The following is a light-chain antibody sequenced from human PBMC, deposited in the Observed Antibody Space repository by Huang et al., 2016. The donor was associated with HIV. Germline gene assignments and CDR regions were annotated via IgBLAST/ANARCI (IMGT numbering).Light chain of an antibody. V-gene: IGKV3-15*01. J-gene: IGKJ2*01. CDR3: QQYNNRYT. CDR2: GAS. Sequence: IVMTQSPGTLSVSPGERATLSCRASQSVSSNLVWYQQKAGQAPRLLIYGASTRATVIPARFSGSGSGTEFTLTISSLQSEDFAIYYCQQYNNRYTFGPGTKLEIK. CDR1: QSVSSN.